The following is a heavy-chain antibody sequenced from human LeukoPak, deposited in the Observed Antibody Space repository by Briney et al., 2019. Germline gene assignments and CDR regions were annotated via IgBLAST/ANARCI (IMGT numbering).Heavy chain of an antibody. CDR1: GFTFSSYA. V-gene: IGHV3-23*01. D-gene: IGHD2-21*02. CDR2: SGSGGST. CDR3: AKVGMVVTVGFDY. Sequence: PGGSLRLSCAASGFTFSSYAMSWVRQAPGKGLEWVSASGSGGSTYYADSVKGRFTISRDNSKNTLYLQVNSLRAEGTAVYYCAKVGMVVTVGFDYWGQGTLVTVSS. J-gene: IGHJ4*02.